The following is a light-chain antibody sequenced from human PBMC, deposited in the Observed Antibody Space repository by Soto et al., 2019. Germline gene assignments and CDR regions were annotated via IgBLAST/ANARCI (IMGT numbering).Light chain of an antibody. Sequence: DIQMTQSPSTLSASVGDSVTITCRARQSISSWLAWYQQMPGKAPKLLIYKASSLESGVPSRFSGSGSGTEFTLTISSLHPDDFATYYCQQYNSFLSTFGQGTKLEIK. CDR2: KAS. CDR3: QQYNSFLST. V-gene: IGKV1-5*03. J-gene: IGKJ2*01. CDR1: QSISSW.